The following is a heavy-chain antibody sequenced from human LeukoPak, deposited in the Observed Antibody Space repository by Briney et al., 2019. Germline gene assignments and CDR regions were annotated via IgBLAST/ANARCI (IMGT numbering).Heavy chain of an antibody. Sequence: GGSLRLSCAASGFTFSSYSMNWVRQAPGKGLEWLAFIRYDGTTKYYTNSVKGRFTISRDNSKSTMYLQMNSLRAEDTAVYYCAKDLEYSGSGTPGVFDYWGQGSLVTVSS. CDR2: IRYDGTTK. CDR3: AKDLEYSGSGTPGVFDY. CDR1: GFTFSSYS. J-gene: IGHJ4*02. D-gene: IGHD3-10*01. V-gene: IGHV3-30*02.